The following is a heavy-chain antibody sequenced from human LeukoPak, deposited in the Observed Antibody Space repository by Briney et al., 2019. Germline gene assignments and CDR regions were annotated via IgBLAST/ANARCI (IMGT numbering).Heavy chain of an antibody. CDR1: GFTFSSYG. J-gene: IGHJ4*02. Sequence: GGSLRLSCAASGFTFSSYGMHWVRQAPGKGLEWVAFIRYDGSNKYYADSVKGRFTISRDNSKNTLYLQMNSLRAEDMAVYYCAKDSNDYVWGSYRYTGYFDYWGQGTLVTVSS. V-gene: IGHV3-30*02. CDR3: AKDSNDYVWGSYRYTGYFDY. CDR2: IRYDGSNK. D-gene: IGHD3-16*02.